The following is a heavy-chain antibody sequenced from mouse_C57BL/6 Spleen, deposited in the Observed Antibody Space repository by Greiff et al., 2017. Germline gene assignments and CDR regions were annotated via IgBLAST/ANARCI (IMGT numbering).Heavy chain of an antibody. D-gene: IGHD2-4*01. Sequence: QVQLQQPGPELVKPGASVKLSCKASGYTFTSSWMHWVKQRPGQGLEWIGNINPSNGGTNYNEKFKSKATLTADKSSSTAYMQLGSLTSEDSSVYYCALFYYNYVVYLDYWGQGTTLTVSS. CDR3: ALFYYNYVVYLDY. J-gene: IGHJ2*01. V-gene: IGHV1-53*01. CDR1: GYTFTSSW. CDR2: INPSNGGT.